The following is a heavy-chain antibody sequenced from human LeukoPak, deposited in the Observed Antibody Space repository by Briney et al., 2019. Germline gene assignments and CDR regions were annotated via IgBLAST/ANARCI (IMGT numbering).Heavy chain of an antibody. Sequence: GGSLRLSCAASGFPFTNACMNWVRQAPGKALEWVGRIKSKTDSGTIDYAAPVKGRFTISSDDSKNTLYLQMNSLKTEDTAVYYCATRVVVDWGQGTLVTVSS. V-gene: IGHV3-15*07. CDR3: ATRVVVD. CDR1: GFPFTNAC. J-gene: IGHJ4*02. CDR2: IKSKTDSGTI. D-gene: IGHD2-2*01.